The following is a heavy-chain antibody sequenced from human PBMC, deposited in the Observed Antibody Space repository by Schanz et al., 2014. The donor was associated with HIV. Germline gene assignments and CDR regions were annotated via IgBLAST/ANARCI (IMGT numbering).Heavy chain of an antibody. D-gene: IGHD3-22*01. CDR3: ASPLLYDSLDV. CDR2: ISDSGGST. V-gene: IGHV3-23*04. Sequence: EVQLVESGGALVQPGGSLRLSCAASGFSFSSYAMSWVRQAPGKGLEWVSVISDSGGSTYYADSVKGRFTISRDNSKNTLYLQMNSLRAEDTAVYYCASPLLYDSLDVWGQGTTVTVSS. J-gene: IGHJ6*02. CDR1: GFSFSSYA.